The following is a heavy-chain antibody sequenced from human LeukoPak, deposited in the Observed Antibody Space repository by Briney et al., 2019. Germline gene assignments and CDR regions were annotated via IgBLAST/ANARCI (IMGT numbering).Heavy chain of an antibody. CDR1: GGSISSGDYY. CDR2: IYYSGST. CDR3: AGDYGDLLTGIRFDT. J-gene: IGHJ5*02. V-gene: IGHV4-30-4*01. Sequence: SETLSLTCTVSGGSISSGDYYWRWIRKPPGKGLEWVVYIYYSGSTYYNPSLKSRVTISIQTSKNQFSLKLTSVTAADTAVYYCAGDYGDLLTGIRFDTWGQGTLVTVSS. D-gene: IGHD4-17*01.